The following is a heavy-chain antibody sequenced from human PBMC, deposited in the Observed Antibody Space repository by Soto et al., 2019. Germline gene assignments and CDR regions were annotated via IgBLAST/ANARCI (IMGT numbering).Heavy chain of an antibody. CDR2: IYHSGST. D-gene: IGHD5-18*01. V-gene: IGHV4-59*08. CDR3: ARHAYSYGVYYFDY. J-gene: IGHJ4*02. Sequence: LSETLSLTCTVSGGSISSYYWSWIRQPPGKGLEWIGYIYHSGSTYYNPSLKSRVTISVDRSKNQFSLKLSSVTAADTAEYYCARHAYSYGVYYFDYWGQGTLVTVSS. CDR1: GGSISSYY.